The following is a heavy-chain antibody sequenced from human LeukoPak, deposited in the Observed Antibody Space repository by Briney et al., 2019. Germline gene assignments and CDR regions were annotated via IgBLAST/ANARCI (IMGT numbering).Heavy chain of an antibody. D-gene: IGHD4-17*01. CDR1: GGSISSGSYY. V-gene: IGHV4-61*02. CDR3: ARGTKTTVFDY. Sequence: SGTLSLTCTVSGGSISSGSYYWSWIRQPAGKGLEWIGRIYTSGSTNYNPSLKSRVTISVDTSKNQFSLKLSSVTAADTAVYYCARGTKTTVFDYWGQGTLVTVSS. CDR2: IYTSGST. J-gene: IGHJ4*02.